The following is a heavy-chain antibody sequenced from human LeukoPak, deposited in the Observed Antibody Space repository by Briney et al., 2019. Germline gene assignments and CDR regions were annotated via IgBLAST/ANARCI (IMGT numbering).Heavy chain of an antibody. Sequence: GGSLRLSCAASGFTFSSYAMSWVRQAPGKGLEWVAVISYDGSNKYYADSVKGRFTISRDNSKNTLYLQMNSLRAEDTAVYYCANGGGYYDSSGYLNYWGQGTLVTVSS. V-gene: IGHV3-30*18. D-gene: IGHD3-22*01. CDR1: GFTFSSYA. CDR3: ANGGGYYDSSGYLNY. J-gene: IGHJ4*02. CDR2: ISYDGSNK.